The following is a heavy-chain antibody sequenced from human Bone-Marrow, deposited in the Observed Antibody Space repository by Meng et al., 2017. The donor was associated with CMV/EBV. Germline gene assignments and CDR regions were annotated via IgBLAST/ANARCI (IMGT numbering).Heavy chain of an antibody. CDR1: GFTFSSYA. J-gene: IGHJ5*02. CDR3: AIVPDYYDSSGYLRRFDP. Sequence: GESLKISCAASGFTFSSYAMSWVRQAPGKGLEWVSTISASGGSTYYADSVKGRFTISRDNSKNTLYLQMNSLRAEDTAVYYCAIVPDYYDSSGYLRRFDPWGQGTRVTVSS. CDR2: ISASGGST. D-gene: IGHD3-22*01. V-gene: IGHV3-23*01.